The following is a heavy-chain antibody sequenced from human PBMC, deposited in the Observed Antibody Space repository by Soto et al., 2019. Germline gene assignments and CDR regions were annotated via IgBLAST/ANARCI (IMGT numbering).Heavy chain of an antibody. CDR3: ARWGPAKYYFDY. J-gene: IGHJ4*02. V-gene: IGHV4-34*01. CDR1: GGSFSGYY. D-gene: IGHD7-27*01. CDR2: INHSGST. Sequence: NPSETLSLTCAVYGGSFSGYYWSWIRQPPGKGLEWIGEINHSGSTNYNPSLKSRVTISVDTSKNQFSLKLSSVTAADTAVYYCARWGPAKYYFDYWGQGTLVTVSS.